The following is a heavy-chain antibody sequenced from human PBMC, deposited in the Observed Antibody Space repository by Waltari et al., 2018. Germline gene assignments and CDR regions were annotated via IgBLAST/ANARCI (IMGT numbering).Heavy chain of an antibody. CDR1: GYSISSGYY. Sequence: QVQLQESGPGLVKPSETLSLPCAVSGYSISSGYYWGWIRQPPGKGLEWIGSIYHSGSTYYNPSLKSRVTISVDTSKNQFSLKLSSVTAADTAVYYCESLLLGYCSGGSCYSASYYYYMDVWGKGTTVTVSS. CDR2: IYHSGST. V-gene: IGHV4-38-2*01. CDR3: ESLLLGYCSGGSCYSASYYYYMDV. J-gene: IGHJ6*03. D-gene: IGHD2-15*01.